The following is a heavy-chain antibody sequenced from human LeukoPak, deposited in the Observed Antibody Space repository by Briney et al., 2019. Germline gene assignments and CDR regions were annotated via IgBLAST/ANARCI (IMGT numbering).Heavy chain of an antibody. J-gene: IGHJ6*02. Sequence: SETLSLTCTVSGGSISSYYWSWIRQPPGKGLEWIGYVFYSGSTNYNPSLKSRVTISVDTCKNQFSLKLRSVTAADTAVYYCAGGYRSTWEVYYYYGMDVWGQGTTVTVSS. CDR2: VFYSGST. CDR3: AGGYRSTWEVYYYYGMDV. V-gene: IGHV4-59*01. D-gene: IGHD6-13*01. CDR1: GGSISSYY.